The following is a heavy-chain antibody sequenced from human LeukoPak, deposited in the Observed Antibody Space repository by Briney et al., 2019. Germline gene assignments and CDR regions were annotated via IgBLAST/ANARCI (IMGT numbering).Heavy chain of an antibody. J-gene: IGHJ4*02. V-gene: IGHV2-70*11. CDR2: IDWDDDK. D-gene: IGHD3-10*01. CDR3: ARTRGPEWFGESLYYFDY. Sequence: SGPALVKPTQTLTLTCTFSGFSLSTSGMCVSWIRQPPGKALEWLARIDWDDDKYYSTSLKTRLTISKDTSKNQVVLTMTNMDPVDTATYYCARTRGPEWFGESLYYFDYWGKGTLVTVSS. CDR1: GFSLSTSGMC.